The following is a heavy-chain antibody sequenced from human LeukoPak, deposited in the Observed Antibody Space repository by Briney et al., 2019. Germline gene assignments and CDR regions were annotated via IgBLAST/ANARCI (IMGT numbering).Heavy chain of an antibody. CDR1: GFTFDDYA. Sequence: SGGSLRLSCAASGFTFDDYAMHWVRQAPGKGLEWVSGISWNSGSIGYADSVKGRFTISRDNAKNSLYLQMNSLRAEDTALYYCAKGSGYYLWGIDYWGQGTLVTVSS. D-gene: IGHD3-22*01. J-gene: IGHJ4*02. CDR3: AKGSGYYLWGIDY. CDR2: ISWNSGSI. V-gene: IGHV3-9*01.